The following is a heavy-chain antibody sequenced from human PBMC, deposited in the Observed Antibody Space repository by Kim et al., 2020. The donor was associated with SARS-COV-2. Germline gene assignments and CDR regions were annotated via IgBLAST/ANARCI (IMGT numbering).Heavy chain of an antibody. CDR1: GSSMNSTIFY. CDR2: IYFSGTT. Sequence: SETLSLTCTVSGSSMNSTIFYWGWIRQAPGKGLEWIGSIYFSGTTFRNPSLNSRVTLSLDTSKSRFSLSLTSLTAADTAVYYCARFWLLPYSYFDPWGRGPLVTVSS. V-gene: IGHV4-39*02. CDR3: ARFWLLPYSYFDP. D-gene: IGHD5-18*01. J-gene: IGHJ5*02.